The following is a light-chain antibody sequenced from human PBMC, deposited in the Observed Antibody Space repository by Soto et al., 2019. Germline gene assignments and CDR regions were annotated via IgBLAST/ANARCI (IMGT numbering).Light chain of an antibody. Sequence: QSALTQPRSVSGSPGQSVTISCTATGSDVGDSSHVSWYQLHPGKAPNLMIYEVNNRPSGVPDRFSGSKSGSTASLTISGLQAEDEAEYYCCLSPGSLTWLFGGGTKLTVL. J-gene: IGLJ3*02. CDR2: EVN. CDR1: GSDVGDSSH. V-gene: IGLV2-11*01. CDR3: CLSPGSLTWL.